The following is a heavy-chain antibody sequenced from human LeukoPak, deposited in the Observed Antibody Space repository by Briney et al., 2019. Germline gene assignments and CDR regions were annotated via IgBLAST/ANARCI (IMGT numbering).Heavy chain of an antibody. V-gene: IGHV3-23*01. J-gene: IGHJ4*02. Sequence: RRGLARRKKWFSSLRGNGETFYADSVKGRCTLSRDDSRNTVYLQLNDLRAEDTAIYYCAKAIGVWIADAVCWVQGTRVTVSS. CDR2: LRGNGET. D-gene: IGHD2-21*01. CDR3: AKAIGVWIADAVC.